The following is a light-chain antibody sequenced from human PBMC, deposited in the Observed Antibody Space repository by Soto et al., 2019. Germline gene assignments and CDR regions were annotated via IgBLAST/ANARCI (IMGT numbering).Light chain of an antibody. Sequence: EVVLTQSPGTLSLSPGEGATLSCRASQSVRSGSLAWYQQKPGQAPRLLIFGASSRATDTPDRFSGSGSGIDFTLTITRVDTEDFAVYYCHYYADSPYTSGQGTRLEI. CDR3: HYYADSPYT. CDR1: QSVRSGS. V-gene: IGKV3-20*01. CDR2: GAS. J-gene: IGKJ2*01.